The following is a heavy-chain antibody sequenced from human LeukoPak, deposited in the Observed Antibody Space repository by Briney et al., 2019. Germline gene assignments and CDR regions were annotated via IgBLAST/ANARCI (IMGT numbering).Heavy chain of an antibody. V-gene: IGHV1-18*01. CDR1: GYSFSSFG. CDR2: ISANNGYT. D-gene: IGHD5-24*01. J-gene: IGHJ2*01. CDR3: ARDPPRRDGNNYGYFDL. Sequence: AASVKVSCKASGYSFSSFGISWLRQAPGQGLEWMGWISANNGYTKYAQKFQGRVTMTTDTSTRTAYMEVRSLRSDDTAVYYCARDPPRRDGNNYGYFDLWGRGTLVSVSS.